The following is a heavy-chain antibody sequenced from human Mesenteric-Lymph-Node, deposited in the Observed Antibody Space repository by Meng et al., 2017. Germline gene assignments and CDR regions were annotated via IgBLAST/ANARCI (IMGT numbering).Heavy chain of an antibody. D-gene: IGHD1-26*01. Sequence: GESLKISCAASGFTFSSYAMSWVRQAPGKGLEWVSAISGSGGSTYYADSVKGRFTISRDNSKNTLYLQMNSLRAEDTAVYYCAKGVMSGTTYVAFDIWGQGTTVTVSS. J-gene: IGHJ3*02. V-gene: IGHV3-23*01. CDR2: ISGSGGST. CDR3: AKGVMSGTTYVAFDI. CDR1: GFTFSSYA.